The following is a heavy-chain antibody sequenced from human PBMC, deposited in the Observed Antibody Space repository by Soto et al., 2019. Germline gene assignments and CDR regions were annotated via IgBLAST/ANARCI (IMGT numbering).Heavy chain of an antibody. J-gene: IGHJ4*02. CDR1: GGSIRSYY. CDR2: IYYSGST. Sequence: SETLSLTCTVSGGSIRSYYWSWIRQPPGKGLEWIGYIYYSGSTNYNPSLKSRVTISVDTSKNQFSLKLSSVTAADTAVYYCARRYGYSFNYWGQGTLVTVSS. D-gene: IGHD5-18*01. CDR3: ARRYGYSFNY. V-gene: IGHV4-59*01.